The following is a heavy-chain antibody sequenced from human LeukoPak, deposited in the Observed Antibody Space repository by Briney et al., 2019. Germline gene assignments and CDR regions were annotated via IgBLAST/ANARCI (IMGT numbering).Heavy chain of an antibody. V-gene: IGHV3-21*01. CDR1: GFAFSSYS. CDR3: ARDQSQQLVHDY. D-gene: IGHD6-13*01. J-gene: IGHJ4*02. Sequence: GGSLRLSCAASGFAFSSYSMNWVRQAPGKGLEWVSSISSSSSYIYYADSVKGRFTISRDNAKNSLYLQMNSLRAEDTAVYYCARDQSQQLVHDYWGQGTLVTVSS. CDR2: ISSSSSYI.